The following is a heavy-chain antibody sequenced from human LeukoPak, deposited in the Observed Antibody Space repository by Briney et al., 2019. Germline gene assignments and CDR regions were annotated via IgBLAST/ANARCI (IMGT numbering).Heavy chain of an antibody. CDR2: IYYSGST. Sequence: SETLSLTCTVSGGSISSGDYYWSWIRQPPGKGLEWIGYIYYSGSTYYNPSLKSRVTISVDTSKNQFSLKLSSVTAADTAVYYCARGLFGSDFDYWGQGTLVTASS. D-gene: IGHD3-16*01. CDR3: ARGLFGSDFDY. J-gene: IGHJ4*02. CDR1: GGSISSGDYY. V-gene: IGHV4-30-4*01.